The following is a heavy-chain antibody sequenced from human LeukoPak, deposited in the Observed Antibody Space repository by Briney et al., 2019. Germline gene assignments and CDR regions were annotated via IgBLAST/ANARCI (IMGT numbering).Heavy chain of an antibody. CDR1: GFPFRDYS. CDR3: ATLPGGPYGNYPVDC. D-gene: IGHD1-7*01. Sequence: PGGSLRLSCAASGFPFRDYSINWVRQAPGKGREWVSSISYTSTYIFYADSVRGRFTISRDNAKNSLYLQMNSLRAEDTAIYYCATLPGGPYGNYPVDCWGQGTLVTVSS. J-gene: IGHJ4*02. V-gene: IGHV3-21*01. CDR2: ISYTSTYI.